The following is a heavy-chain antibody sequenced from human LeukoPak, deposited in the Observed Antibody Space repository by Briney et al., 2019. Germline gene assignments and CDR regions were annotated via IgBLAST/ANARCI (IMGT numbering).Heavy chain of an antibody. J-gene: IGHJ4*02. Sequence: PSETLSLTCTVSGYSISSGYYWGWIRQPPGKGLEWIGSIYHSGSTYYNPSLKSRVTISVDTSKNQFSLKLSSVTAADTAVYYCARDPGPYWGQGTLVTVSS. CDR3: ARDPGPY. CDR1: GYSISSGYY. CDR2: IYHSGST. V-gene: IGHV4-38-2*02.